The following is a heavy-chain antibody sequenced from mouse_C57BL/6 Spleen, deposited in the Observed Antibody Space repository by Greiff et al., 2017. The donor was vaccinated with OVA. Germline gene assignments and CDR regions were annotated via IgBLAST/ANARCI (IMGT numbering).Heavy chain of an antibody. CDR2: IDPENGDT. D-gene: IGHD1-1*01. Sequence: EVQLQQSGPELVKPGASVKISCKASGYTFTDYYINWVKQRPEQGLEWIGWIDPENGDTEYASKFQGKATITADTSSNTAYLQLSSLTSEDTAVYYCTTKTTVVDYWGQGTTLTVSS. V-gene: IGHV14-4*01. J-gene: IGHJ2*01. CDR3: TTKTTVVDY. CDR1: GYTFTDYY.